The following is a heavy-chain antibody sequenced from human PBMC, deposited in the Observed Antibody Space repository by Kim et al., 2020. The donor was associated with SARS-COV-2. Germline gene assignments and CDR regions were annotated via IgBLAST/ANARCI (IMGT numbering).Heavy chain of an antibody. CDR1: GGSFSGYY. J-gene: IGHJ6*04. Sequence: SETLSLTCGVFGGSFSGYYWTWIRQSPGKGLEWIGEVNHSDRTNYNPSLKSRVTISVDTSKNRFSLKLSSVTAADTAVYYCARGPSMDVWGNGTTVTVSS. CDR2: VNHSDRT. V-gene: IGHV4-34*01. CDR3: ARGPSMDV.